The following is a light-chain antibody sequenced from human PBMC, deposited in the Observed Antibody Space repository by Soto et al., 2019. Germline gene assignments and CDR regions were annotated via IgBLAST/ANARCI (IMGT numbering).Light chain of an antibody. CDR3: QQYGSSPYT. CDR2: GAS. V-gene: IGKV3-20*01. CDR1: QSVNSNY. Sequence: EIVLTQSPGTLSLSPGERATLSCRASQSVNSNYLAWYQQKPGQAPRLLIFGASSRATGIPDRFSGSGSGTGFTLTISRLEPEDCAVYYCQQYGSSPYTFGQGTKLEIK. J-gene: IGKJ2*01.